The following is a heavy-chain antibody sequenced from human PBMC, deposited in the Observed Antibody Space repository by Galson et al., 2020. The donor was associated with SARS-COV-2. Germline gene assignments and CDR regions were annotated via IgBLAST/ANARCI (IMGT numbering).Heavy chain of an antibody. CDR2: IKSDGSGI. CDR1: GFTFSRYW. V-gene: IGHV3-74*01. J-gene: IGHJ2*01. Sequence: TGGSLRLSCAASGFTFSRYWMYCVRQAPGKGLVCVSRIKSDGSGISYADSVKGRFTISRDNAKNTLYVQMNSLRVEDTAVYYCARGRKEWSNWYFDLWGRGTLVTVSS. D-gene: IGHD3-3*01. CDR3: ARGRKEWSNWYFDL.